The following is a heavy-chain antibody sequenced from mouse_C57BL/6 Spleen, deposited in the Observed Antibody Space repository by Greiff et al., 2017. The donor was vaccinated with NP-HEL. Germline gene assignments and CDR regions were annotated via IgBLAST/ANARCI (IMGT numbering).Heavy chain of an antibody. Sequence: EVHLVESGGGLVKPGGSLKLSCAASGFTFSSYAMSWVRQTPEKRLEWVATISDGGSYTYYPDNVKGRFTISRDNAKNNLYLQMSHLKSEDTAMYYCARGDGYYPWFAYWGQGTLVTVSA. J-gene: IGHJ3*01. CDR1: GFTFSSYA. CDR3: ARGDGYYPWFAY. V-gene: IGHV5-4*01. CDR2: ISDGGSYT. D-gene: IGHD2-3*01.